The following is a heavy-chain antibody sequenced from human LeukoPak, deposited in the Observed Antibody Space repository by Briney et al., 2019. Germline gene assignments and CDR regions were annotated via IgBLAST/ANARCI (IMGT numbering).Heavy chain of an antibody. V-gene: IGHV4-4*07. CDR2: IYTSGST. CDR3: ARDRIFDFWSRGGGYYFDY. Sequence: KTSETLSLTCTVSGGSISSYYWSWIRQPAGKGLEWIGRIYTSGSTNYNPSLKSRVTMSVDTSKNQFSLKLSSVTAADTAVYYCARDRIFDFWSRGGGYYFDYWGQGTLVTVSS. D-gene: IGHD3-3*01. CDR1: GGSISSYY. J-gene: IGHJ4*02.